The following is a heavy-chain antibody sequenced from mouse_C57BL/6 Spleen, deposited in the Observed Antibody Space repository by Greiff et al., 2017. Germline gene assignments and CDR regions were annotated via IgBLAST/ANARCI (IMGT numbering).Heavy chain of an antibody. CDR2: IWRGGST. CDR3: AKKRGGTWYVDV. CDR1: GFSLTSYG. D-gene: IGHD4-1*01. Sequence: VQLQESGPGLVQPSQSLSITCTVSGFSLTSYGVHWVRQSPGKGLEWLGVIWRGGSTDYNAAFMSRLSITKDNSKSQVFFKMNSLHADDTAIYHCAKKRGGTWYVDVWGTGTTVTVSS. V-gene: IGHV2-5*01. J-gene: IGHJ1*03.